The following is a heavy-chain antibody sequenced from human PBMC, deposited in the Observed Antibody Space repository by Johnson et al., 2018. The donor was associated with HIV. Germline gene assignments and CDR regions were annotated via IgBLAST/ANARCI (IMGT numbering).Heavy chain of an antibody. Sequence: VQLVESGGGLVQPGGSLRLSCAASGFTFNSYWMHWVRQAPGEGLVWVSRINSDGSTTTYADSVKGRFTISRDNAKNSLYLQMNSLRAEDTAVYYCARDPSGSRLDDAFDIWGQGTMVTVSS. CDR1: GFTFNSYW. D-gene: IGHD1-26*01. CDR3: ARDPSGSRLDDAFDI. J-gene: IGHJ3*02. V-gene: IGHV3-74*01. CDR2: INSDGSTT.